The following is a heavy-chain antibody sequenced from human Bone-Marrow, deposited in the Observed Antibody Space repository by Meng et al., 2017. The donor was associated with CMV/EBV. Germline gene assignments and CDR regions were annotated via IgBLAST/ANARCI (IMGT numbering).Heavy chain of an antibody. CDR2: IYYSGST. D-gene: IGHD6-19*01. J-gene: IGHJ6*02. CDR3: ARQEPYSSGWSPSCDYHYGMDV. Sequence: SETLSLTCTVSGGSISSSSYYWGWIRQPPGKGLEWIGSIYYSGSTYYNPSLKSRVTISVDTSKNQFSLKLSSVTAADTAGYYCARQEPYSSGWSPSCDYHYGMDVWGQGTMVTVSS. V-gene: IGHV4-39*01. CDR1: GGSISSSSYY.